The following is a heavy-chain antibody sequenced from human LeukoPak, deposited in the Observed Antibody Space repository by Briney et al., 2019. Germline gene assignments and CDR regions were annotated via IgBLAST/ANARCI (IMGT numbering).Heavy chain of an antibody. V-gene: IGHV4-59*12. CDR1: GGSISSYY. CDR2: IYYSGST. CDR3: ARGERIAARPFYYYYYGMDV. Sequence: PSETLSLTCTVSGGSISSYYWSWIRQPPGKGLEWIGYIYYSGSTNYNPSLKSRVTISVDTSKNQFSLKLSSVTAADTAVYYCARGERIAARPFYYYYYGMDVWGQGTTVTVSS. J-gene: IGHJ6*02. D-gene: IGHD6-6*01.